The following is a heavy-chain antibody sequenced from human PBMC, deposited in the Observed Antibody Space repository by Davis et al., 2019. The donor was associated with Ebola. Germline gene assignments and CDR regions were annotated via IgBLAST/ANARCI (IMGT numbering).Heavy chain of an antibody. Sequence: SVNVSCKASGYTLTDYYMHWVRQAPGQGLEWMGWINPNSGGTNYAQKFQGWVTMTRDTSISTAYMELSRLRSDDTAVYYCARALYSSSWYWFDPWGQGTLVTVSS. CDR1: GYTLTDYY. D-gene: IGHD6-13*01. CDR2: INPNSGGT. J-gene: IGHJ5*02. CDR3: ARALYSSSWYWFDP. V-gene: IGHV1-2*04.